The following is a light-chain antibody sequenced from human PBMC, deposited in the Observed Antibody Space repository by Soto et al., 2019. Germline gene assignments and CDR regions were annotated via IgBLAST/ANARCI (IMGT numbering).Light chain of an antibody. V-gene: IGLV2-23*02. CDR3: CSYSGSSTPVV. J-gene: IGLJ2*01. CDR2: EVN. CDR1: SSDVGSYNL. Sequence: QSVLTQPASVSGSPGQSITISCTGTSSDVGSYNLVSWYQQYPGKAPKLMIFEVNARPSGVSNRFSGSKSGNTASLTISGLQAEDEADYYCCSYSGSSTPVVFGGGTQLTVL.